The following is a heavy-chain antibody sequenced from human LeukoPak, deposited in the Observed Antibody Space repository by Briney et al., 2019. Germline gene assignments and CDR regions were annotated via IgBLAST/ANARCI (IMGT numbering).Heavy chain of an antibody. Sequence: GESLKISCKGSGYSFTNYWIAWVRQMPGKGLEWRGILYPGDSDPKYSPSFQGQVTISADKSISTAYLQWSSLKASDTAMYYCARASRDGYNQNFDYWGQGTLVTVSS. CDR3: ARASRDGYNQNFDY. CDR2: LYPGDSDP. J-gene: IGHJ4*02. CDR1: GYSFTNYW. D-gene: IGHD5-24*01. V-gene: IGHV5-51*01.